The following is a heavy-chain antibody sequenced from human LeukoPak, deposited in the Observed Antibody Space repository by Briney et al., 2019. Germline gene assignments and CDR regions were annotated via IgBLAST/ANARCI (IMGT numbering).Heavy chain of an antibody. Sequence: SVKVSCKASGGTFSSYAISWVRQAPGQGLEWMGGIIPILGTANYAQKFQGRVTITTDESTSTAYVELSSLRSEDTAVYYCARKYEPYYYDSSGPFDYWGQGTLVTVSS. D-gene: IGHD3-22*01. CDR3: ARKYEPYYYDSSGPFDY. CDR2: IIPILGTA. CDR1: GGTFSSYA. V-gene: IGHV1-69*05. J-gene: IGHJ4*02.